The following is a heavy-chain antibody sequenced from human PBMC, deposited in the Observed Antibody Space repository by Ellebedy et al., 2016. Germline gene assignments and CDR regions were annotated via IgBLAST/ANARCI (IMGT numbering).Heavy chain of an antibody. D-gene: IGHD2-8*01. CDR1: GFTFSDFY. CDR2: FSGNSRYT. CDR3: ARARSDAKGGYYFDY. V-gene: IGHV3-11*06. J-gene: IGHJ4*02. Sequence: GGSLRLXXAASGFTFSDFYMSWIRQAPGKGLEWVSYFSGNSRYTAYADSVKGRFTISRDNAKSSLFLQMSSLRAEDTAVYHCARARSDAKGGYYFDYWGQGTLVTVSS.